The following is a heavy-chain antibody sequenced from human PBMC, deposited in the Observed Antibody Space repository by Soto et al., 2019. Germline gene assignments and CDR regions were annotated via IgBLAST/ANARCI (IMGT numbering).Heavy chain of an antibody. D-gene: IGHD3-22*01. V-gene: IGHV1-46*01. CDR3: ARDRPYYYDSSGYYYFDY. J-gene: IGHJ4*02. CDR1: GYTFTSYY. Sequence: GASVKVSCKASGYTFTSYYMHWVRQAPGQGLEWMGIINPSGGSTSYAQKFQGRVTMTRDTSTSTVYMELSSLRSEDTAVYYCARDRPYYYDSSGYYYFDYWGQGTLVTVSS. CDR2: INPSGGST.